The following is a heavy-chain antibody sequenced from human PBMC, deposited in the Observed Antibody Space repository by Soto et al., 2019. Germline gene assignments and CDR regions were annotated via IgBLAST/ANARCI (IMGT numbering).Heavy chain of an antibody. Sequence: ASVKVSCKASGGTFSSYAISWVRQAPGQGLEWMGGIIPILGIANYAQKFQGRVTSTADKSTSTAYMELSSLRSEDTAVYYCARGPPLTGDWYFDLWGRGTLVTVSS. V-gene: IGHV1-69*10. CDR1: GGTFSSYA. CDR2: IIPILGIA. J-gene: IGHJ2*01. D-gene: IGHD7-27*01. CDR3: ARGPPLTGDWYFDL.